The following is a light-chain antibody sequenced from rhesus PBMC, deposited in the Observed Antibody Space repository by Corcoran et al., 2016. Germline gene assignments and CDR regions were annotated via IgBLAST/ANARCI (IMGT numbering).Light chain of an antibody. V-gene: IGKV1-28*03. CDR2: DAS. Sequence: DIQMTQSPSSLSASVGDTVTITCRASQGISSYLNWFQQKPGKAPKLLIYDASSLESGVPSRFSGSGSWTDFTPTISSLQPEDFAAYYCLQHNSYPYSFGQGTKVEIK. J-gene: IGKJ2*01. CDR3: LQHNSYPYS. CDR1: QGISSY.